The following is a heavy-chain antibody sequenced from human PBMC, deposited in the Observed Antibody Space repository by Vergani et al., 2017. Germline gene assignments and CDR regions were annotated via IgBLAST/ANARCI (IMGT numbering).Heavy chain of an antibody. V-gene: IGHV4-30-4*08. CDR2: IYYSGST. D-gene: IGHD6-19*01. Sequence: QVQLQESGTGLVKPSQTLSLTCTVSGGSIISLDYYWSWIRQPPGKGLEWIGYIYYSGSTYYNPSLKSRVTISVDTSKNQFSLKLSSVTAADSAVYYCARVKYSSGWYGFDYWGQGTLVTVSS. CDR1: GGSIISLDYY. CDR3: ARVKYSSGWYGFDY. J-gene: IGHJ4*02.